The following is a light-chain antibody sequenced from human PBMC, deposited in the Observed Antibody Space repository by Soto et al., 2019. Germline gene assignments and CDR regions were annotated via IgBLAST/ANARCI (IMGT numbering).Light chain of an antibody. CDR3: QQYRTTPIT. Sequence: DIVMTQSPDSLAVSLGERATLTCKSSQSVLYSSNNKNYLTWYQQRPGQPPKLLIYWASTRESGVPDRFSGSGSGTDFTLTISSLQAEDVAVYYCQQYRTTPITFGQGTRLEIK. J-gene: IGKJ5*01. CDR2: WAS. CDR1: QSVLYSSNNKNY. V-gene: IGKV4-1*01.